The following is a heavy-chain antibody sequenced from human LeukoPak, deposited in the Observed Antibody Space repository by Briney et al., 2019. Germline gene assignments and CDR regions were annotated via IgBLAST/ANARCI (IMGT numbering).Heavy chain of an antibody. Sequence: GGSLRLSCAASGFTSSNAWMSWVRQAPGKGLELVGHIKSKTDGGTTDYAAPVKGRFTISRDDSKNTLYLQMSSLKTEDTAVYYCTTEGSYWGQGTLVPVSS. V-gene: IGHV3-15*01. CDR2: IKSKTDGGTT. J-gene: IGHJ4*02. CDR1: GFTSSNAW. CDR3: TTEGSY.